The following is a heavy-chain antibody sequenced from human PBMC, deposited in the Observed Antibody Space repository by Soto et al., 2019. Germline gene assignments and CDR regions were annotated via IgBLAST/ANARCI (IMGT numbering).Heavy chain of an antibody. J-gene: IGHJ4*02. Sequence: GGSLRLSCAGSGFTFSGYSMNWVRQAPGKGLEWVSSISSSSKNMYYAESVKGRFTISRDNAKNSLYLQMKSLRDNDTAVYYCARDLASATGTFDYWGQGTLVTVSS. CDR2: ISSSSKNM. V-gene: IGHV3-21*01. D-gene: IGHD1-1*01. CDR3: ARDLASATGTFDY. CDR1: GFTFSGYS.